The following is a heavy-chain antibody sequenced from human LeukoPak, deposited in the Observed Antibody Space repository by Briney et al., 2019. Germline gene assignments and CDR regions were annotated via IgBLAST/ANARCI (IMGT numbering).Heavy chain of an antibody. CDR2: ISDIGSI. V-gene: IGHV4-59*08. Sequence: SETLSLTCTVSGGSISSYYWSWIRQPPGKGLEWIAYISDIGSISYNPSLQSRVTISLDTSKNQFSLKLSSVTAADTAVYYCAGHHPRNTVDFWGQGTLVTVSS. D-gene: IGHD2-8*02. CDR1: GGSISSYY. J-gene: IGHJ4*02. CDR3: AGHHPRNTVDF.